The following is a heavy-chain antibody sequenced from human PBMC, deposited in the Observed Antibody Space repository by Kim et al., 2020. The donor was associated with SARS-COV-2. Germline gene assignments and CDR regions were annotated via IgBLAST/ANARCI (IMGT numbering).Heavy chain of an antibody. CDR2: ISSSSYI. CDR3: ARDYPKPVLLLGDEGYFDY. Sequence: GGSLRLSCAASGFTFSSYSMNWVRQAPGKGLEWVSSISSSSYIYYADSVKGRFTISRDNAKNSLYLQMNSLRAEDTAVYYCARDYPKPVLLLGDEGYFDYWGQGTLVTVSS. D-gene: IGHD3-10*01. V-gene: IGHV3-21*01. J-gene: IGHJ4*02. CDR1: GFTFSSYS.